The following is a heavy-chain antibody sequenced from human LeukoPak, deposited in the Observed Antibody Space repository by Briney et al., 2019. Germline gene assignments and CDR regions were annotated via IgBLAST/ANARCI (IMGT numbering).Heavy chain of an antibody. CDR1: GGSISGFY. V-gene: IGHV4-59*01. Sequence: PSETLSLTCTVSGGSISGFYWSWIRQPPGKGLEWIGYVHDSGNTNYSPSLGSRVSMSVDTSRNQFSLRLRSVTAADTAQYYCARGGHISVWDGRVFDKWGQGTLLTVSS. J-gene: IGHJ4*02. CDR3: ARGGHISVWDGRVFDK. D-gene: IGHD6-19*01. CDR2: VHDSGNT.